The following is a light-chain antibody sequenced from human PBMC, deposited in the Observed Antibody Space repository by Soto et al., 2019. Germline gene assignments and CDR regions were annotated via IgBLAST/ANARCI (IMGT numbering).Light chain of an antibody. CDR1: QSVSSN. CDR3: HQRNNWPPVT. CDR2: GAS. J-gene: IGKJ4*01. V-gene: IGKV3-11*01. Sequence: LDLCPATLSESPREIATLSCRARQSVSSNLVWYQQKPDQAPRLLIYGASTRATGIPARFSGSGSGTEFTLTISSLEPEDFAVYYCHQRNNWPPVTFGGGSKV.